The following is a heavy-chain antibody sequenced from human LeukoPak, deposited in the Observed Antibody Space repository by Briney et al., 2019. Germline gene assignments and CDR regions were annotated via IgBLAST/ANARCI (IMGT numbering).Heavy chain of an antibody. CDR2: ISSSSSTI. CDR3: ARDPPYYYYGMDV. V-gene: IGHV3-48*04. J-gene: IGHJ6*02. Sequence: GGSLRLSCAASGFTFSSYSMNWVRQVPGKGLEWVSYISSSSSTIYYADSVKGRFTISRDNAKNSLYLQMNSLRAEDTAVYYCARDPPYYYYGMDVWGQGTTVTVSS. CDR1: GFTFSSYS.